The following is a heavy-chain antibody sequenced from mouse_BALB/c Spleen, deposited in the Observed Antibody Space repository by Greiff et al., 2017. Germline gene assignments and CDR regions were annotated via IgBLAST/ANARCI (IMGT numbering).Heavy chain of an antibody. CDR2: IDPENGVT. Sequence: VQLKESGAELVRSGPSVKLSCTASGFNINDYYMHWVKQRPEQGLGWSGWIDPENGVTEYAPKFQSKATMTADTSSNTAYLQFSSLTSEDTAVYYCNAAALPTYDFDYWGQGTTLTVSS. V-gene: IGHV14-4*02. D-gene: IGHD5-5*01. J-gene: IGHJ2*01. CDR3: NAAALPTYDFDY. CDR1: GFNINDYY.